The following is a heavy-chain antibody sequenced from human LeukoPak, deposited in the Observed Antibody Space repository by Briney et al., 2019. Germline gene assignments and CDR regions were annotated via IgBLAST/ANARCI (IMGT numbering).Heavy chain of an antibody. CDR3: ARLLVEGKQWLGFFDY. V-gene: IGHV5-51*01. J-gene: IGHJ4*02. CDR2: IYPGDSDT. D-gene: IGHD6-19*01. CDR1: GYSFTSYW. Sequence: GESLKISCKGSGYSFTSYWIGWVRQMPGKGLEWMGIIYPGDSDTRYSPSFQGQVTISADKSISTAYLQWSSLKASDTAMYYCARLLVEGKQWLGFFDYWGQGTLVTVSS.